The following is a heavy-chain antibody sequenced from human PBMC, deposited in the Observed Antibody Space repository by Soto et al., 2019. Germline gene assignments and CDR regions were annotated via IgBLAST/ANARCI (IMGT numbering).Heavy chain of an antibody. D-gene: IGHD2-8*02. CDR2: INHSGST. V-gene: IGHV4-34*01. CDR3: ARDKITGLFDY. Sequence: SETLSLTCAVYGGSFSGYYWTWIRQPPGTGLEWIGEINHSGSTNYNPSLKSRVTISVDTSKNQFSLKLTSVTAADTAVYYCARDKITGLFDYWGQATLVTVAS. CDR1: GGSFSGYY. J-gene: IGHJ4*02.